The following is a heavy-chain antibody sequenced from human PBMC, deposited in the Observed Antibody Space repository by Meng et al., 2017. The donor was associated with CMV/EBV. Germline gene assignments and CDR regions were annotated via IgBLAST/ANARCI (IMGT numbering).Heavy chain of an antibody. D-gene: IGHD3-3*01. CDR3: ARSITISLRSSRGPYYFDY. CDR1: FTRYA. V-gene: IGHV1-18*01. CDR2: ISAYNSNT. J-gene: IGHJ4*02. Sequence: FTRYALSWLRQAPGQRLEWMGWISAYNSNTNYAQKLQGRVTMTTDTSTSKAYMELRSLRSDDTAVYYCARSITISLRSSRGPYYFDYWGQGTLVTVSS.